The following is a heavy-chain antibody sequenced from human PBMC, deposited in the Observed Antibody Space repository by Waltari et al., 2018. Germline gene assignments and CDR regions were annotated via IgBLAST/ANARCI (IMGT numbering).Heavy chain of an antibody. J-gene: IGHJ6*04. CDR1: GFTFSSYG. CDR2: ISYDGSNK. D-gene: IGHD5-12*01. Sequence: QVQLVESGGGVVQPGRSLRLSCAASGFTFSSYGMHWVRQAPGKGLEWVAVISYDGSNKYYAYSVKVRFTISRDKSKNTRYLQMNSLRAEDTAVYYCAKDEYSGYDVPGVWGKGTTVTVSS. V-gene: IGHV3-30*18. CDR3: AKDEYSGYDVPGV.